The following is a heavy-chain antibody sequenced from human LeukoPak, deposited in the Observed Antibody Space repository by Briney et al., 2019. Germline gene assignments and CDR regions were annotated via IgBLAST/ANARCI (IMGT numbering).Heavy chain of an antibody. CDR2: INPSGGST. CDR1: GYTFTIYY. V-gene: IGHV1-46*01. Sequence: ASVKVSYKASGYTFTIYYMHWVRQAPGQGLEWMGIINPSGGSTSYAQKFQGRVTMTRDTSTSTVYMELSSLRSEDTAVYYCARDRLRFDSSGYYRRLSWFDPWGQGTLVTVSS. J-gene: IGHJ5*02. CDR3: ARDRLRFDSSGYYRRLSWFDP. D-gene: IGHD3-22*01.